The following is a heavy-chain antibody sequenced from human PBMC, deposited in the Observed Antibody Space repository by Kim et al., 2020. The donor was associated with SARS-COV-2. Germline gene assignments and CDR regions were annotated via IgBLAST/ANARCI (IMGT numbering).Heavy chain of an antibody. CDR2: TYYRSKWSF. CDR1: GDSVSTYSAA. J-gene: IGHJ5*02. V-gene: IGHV6-1*01. Sequence: PSLTCAISGDSVSTYSAAWNWIRQSPSRGLEWLGRTYYRSKWSFDYAVSVKSRITINPDTSKNQFSLQMNSVTPEDTAVYYCTREAASSFDPWGQGTLVTVSS. CDR3: TREAASSFDP. D-gene: IGHD6-25*01.